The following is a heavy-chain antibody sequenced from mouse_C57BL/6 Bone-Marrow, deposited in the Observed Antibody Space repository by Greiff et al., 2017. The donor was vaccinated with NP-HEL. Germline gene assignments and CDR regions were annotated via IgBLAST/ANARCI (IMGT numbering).Heavy chain of an antibody. J-gene: IGHJ4*01. CDR2: IYPGDGDT. D-gene: IGHD2-4*01. CDR1: GYAFSSSW. Sequence: QVQLKESGPELVKPGASVKISCKASGYAFSSSWMNWVKQRPGKGLEWIGRIYPGDGDTNYNGKFKGKATLTADKSSSRAYMQLSSLTSEDSAVYFCARTRLRRAMDYWGQGTSVTVSS. CDR3: ARTRLRRAMDY. V-gene: IGHV1-82*01.